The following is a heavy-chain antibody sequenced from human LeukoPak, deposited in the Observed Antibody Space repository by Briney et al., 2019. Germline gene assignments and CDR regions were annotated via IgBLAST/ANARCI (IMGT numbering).Heavy chain of an antibody. CDR3: ARAFGYCSSTSCYGLTDAFDI. V-gene: IGHV4-34*01. CDR1: GGSFSGYY. J-gene: IGHJ3*02. D-gene: IGHD2-2*01. CDR2: INHSGST. Sequence: SETLSLTCAVYGGSFSGYYWSWIRQPPGKGLEWIGEINHSGSTNYNPSLKSRVTISVDTSKNQFSLKLSSVTAADTAVYYCARAFGYCSSTSCYGLTDAFDIWGQGTMVTVSS.